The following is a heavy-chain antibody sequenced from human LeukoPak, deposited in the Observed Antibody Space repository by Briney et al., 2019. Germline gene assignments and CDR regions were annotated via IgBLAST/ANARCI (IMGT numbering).Heavy chain of an antibody. CDR3: ARRDYYGSGSPDF. CDR1: GFTFSDYW. Sequence: GGSLRLSCAASGFTFSDYWMDWVRQTPGRGLEWVANIKSDESEIYYVDSVKGRFTISRDNAKNTLYLQMNSLRAEDTALYYCARRDYYGSGSPDFWGQGTLVTVSS. CDR2: IKSDESEI. D-gene: IGHD3-10*01. V-gene: IGHV3-7*05. J-gene: IGHJ4*02.